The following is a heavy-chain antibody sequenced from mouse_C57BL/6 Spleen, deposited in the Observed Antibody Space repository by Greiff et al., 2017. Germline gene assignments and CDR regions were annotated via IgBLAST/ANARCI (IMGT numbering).Heavy chain of an antibody. J-gene: IGHJ4*01. CDR1: GYTFTSYW. D-gene: IGHD1-1*01. Sequence: VQLQQPGAELAKPGASVKLSCKASGYTFTSYWMHWVKQRPGQGLEWIGYINPSSGYTKYNQKFKDKATLTADKSSSTAYMQLSSLTYEDSAVYDCARWGMTTVVATGAMDYWGQGTSVTVSS. CDR3: ARWGMTTVVATGAMDY. V-gene: IGHV1-7*01. CDR2: INPSSGYT.